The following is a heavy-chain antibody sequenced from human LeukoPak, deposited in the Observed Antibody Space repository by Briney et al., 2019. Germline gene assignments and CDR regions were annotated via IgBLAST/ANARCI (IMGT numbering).Heavy chain of an antibody. CDR1: GGSISGGSYF. CDR2: FYYSGST. J-gene: IGHJ3*02. Sequence: SQTLSLTCTVSGGSISGGSYFWGWIRPPPGMGLQWIGSFYYSGSTYYSPSLQSRLTISVDTSKNHFALKLSSVTAADTAVYYCARQSYHSSAHDYAGLFDIWGKETMDTVS. V-gene: IGHV4-39*01. D-gene: IGHD3-22*01. CDR3: ARQSYHSSAHDYAGLFDI.